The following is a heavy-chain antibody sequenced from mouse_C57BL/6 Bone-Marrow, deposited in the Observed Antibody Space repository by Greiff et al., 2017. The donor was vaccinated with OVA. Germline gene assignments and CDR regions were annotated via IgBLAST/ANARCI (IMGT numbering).Heavy chain of an antibody. CDR2: ISNGGGST. V-gene: IGHV5-12*01. Sequence: DVKLVESGGGLVQPGGSLKLSCAASGFTFSDYYMYWVRQTPEKRLEWVAYISNGGGSTYYPDTVKGRFTISRDNAKNTLYLQMSRLKSEDTAMYYCAREGLLGFDVWGTGTTVTVSS. CDR1: GFTFSDYY. D-gene: IGHD3-1*01. J-gene: IGHJ1*03. CDR3: AREGLLGFDV.